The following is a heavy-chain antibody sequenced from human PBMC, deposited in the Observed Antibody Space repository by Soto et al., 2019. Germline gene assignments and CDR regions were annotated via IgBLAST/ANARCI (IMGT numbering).Heavy chain of an antibody. Sequence: SETLSLTCAVYGGSFSGYYWSWIRQPPGKGLEWIGEINHSGSTNYNPSLKSRVTISVDTSKNQFSLKLSSVTAADTAVYYCARGLPRRVVAASRGYYYYMDVWGKGTTVTVSS. CDR1: GGSFSGYY. D-gene: IGHD2-15*01. J-gene: IGHJ6*03. V-gene: IGHV4-34*01. CDR2: INHSGST. CDR3: ARGLPRRVVAASRGYYYYMDV.